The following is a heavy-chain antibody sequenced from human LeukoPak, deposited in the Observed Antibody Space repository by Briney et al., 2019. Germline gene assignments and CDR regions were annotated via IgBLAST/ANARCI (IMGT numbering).Heavy chain of an antibody. CDR3: ARDLLEGDFSSGPDY. Sequence: GGSLRLSCAAAGFTVSTSAMSWVRQAPGKGLEWVSSITSSSTYIYYADSVKGRFTISRDNAKNSLYLQMNSLRAEDTAVYYCARDLLEGDFSSGPDYWGQGTLVTVSS. CDR1: GFTVSTSA. J-gene: IGHJ4*02. V-gene: IGHV3-21*01. CDR2: ITSSSTYI. D-gene: IGHD6-19*01.